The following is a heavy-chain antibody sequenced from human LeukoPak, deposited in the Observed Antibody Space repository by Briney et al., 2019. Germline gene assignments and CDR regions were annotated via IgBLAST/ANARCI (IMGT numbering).Heavy chain of an antibody. Sequence: GGSLRLSCAASGFTFSTYSMNWVRQAPGKGLEWVSSITSSSIYIYYADSVKGRFTISRDNAKNSLYLQMNSLRAEDTAVYYCAKEGGEGLSYYYMDVWGKGTTVTVSS. CDR1: GFTFSTYS. V-gene: IGHV3-21*01. D-gene: IGHD2-8*01. J-gene: IGHJ6*03. CDR3: AKEGGEGLSYYYMDV. CDR2: ITSSSIYI.